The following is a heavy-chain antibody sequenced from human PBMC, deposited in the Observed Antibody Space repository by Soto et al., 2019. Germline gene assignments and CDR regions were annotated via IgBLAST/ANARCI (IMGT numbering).Heavy chain of an antibody. V-gene: IGHV4-30-4*01. Sequence: SETLSLTCTVSGGSLSSGDYYWNWIRQPPGKGLEWIGYIYYSGSTYYNPSLKSRVTISVDASKNQFSLKLSSVTAADTAVYYCARVDYGWYAFDIWGQGTMVTVSS. CDR3: ARVDYGWYAFDI. D-gene: IGHD4-17*01. J-gene: IGHJ3*02. CDR2: IYYSGST. CDR1: GGSLSSGDYY.